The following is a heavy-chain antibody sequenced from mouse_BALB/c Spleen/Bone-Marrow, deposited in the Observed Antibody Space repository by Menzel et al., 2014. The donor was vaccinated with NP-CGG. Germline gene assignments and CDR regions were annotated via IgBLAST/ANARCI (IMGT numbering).Heavy chain of an antibody. J-gene: IGHJ2*01. CDR2: ISSGCSYT. D-gene: IGHD2-3*01. Sequence: EVKLMEFGGGLVKPGGSLKLSCAASGFTFSSYAMSWVRQTPEKRPEWVATISSGCSYTYYPDSVKGRFTISRDNAKNTLYLQMSSLRSEDTAMYYCARSGVCGYYFGGQGTTLTVSS. CDR3: ARSGVCGYYF. CDR1: GFTFSSYA. V-gene: IGHV5-9-3*01.